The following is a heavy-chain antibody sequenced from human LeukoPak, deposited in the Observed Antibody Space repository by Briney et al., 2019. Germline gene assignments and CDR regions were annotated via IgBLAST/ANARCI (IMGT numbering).Heavy chain of an antibody. D-gene: IGHD5-24*01. CDR3: ARDIAMDGDRPWAFDI. Sequence: PGGSLRLSCVASGFTFSRYWMSWVRQAPGKGLEWVANIKQDGNEKDYVEFVKGRFSISRDNAQNSLYLQMDSLRAEDTAVYYCARDIAMDGDRPWAFDIWGQGRLVTVSS. J-gene: IGHJ3*02. CDR2: IKQDGNEK. CDR1: GFTFSRYW. V-gene: IGHV3-7*01.